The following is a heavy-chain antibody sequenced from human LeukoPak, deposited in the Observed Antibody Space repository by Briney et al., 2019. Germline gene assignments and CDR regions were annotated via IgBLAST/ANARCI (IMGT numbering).Heavy chain of an antibody. Sequence: GGSLRLSCAASGFTFSSYSMNWVRQAPGKGLEWVSYISSRSRIMYYADSVKGRFTISRDNAKNSLYLQMNSLRVEDTALYYCARGQGTVTTHWGQGTLVTVSS. D-gene: IGHD4-17*01. CDR1: GFTFSSYS. CDR3: ARGQGTVTTH. J-gene: IGHJ4*02. CDR2: ISSRSRIM. V-gene: IGHV3-48*01.